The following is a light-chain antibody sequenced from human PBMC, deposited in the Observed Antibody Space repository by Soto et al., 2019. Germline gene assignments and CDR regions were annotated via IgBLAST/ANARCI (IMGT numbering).Light chain of an antibody. J-gene: IGLJ1*01. Sequence: HSVLAQPASVSGSRGQSITISCTGTSSDVGGYNYVSWYQQHPGKAPKLMIYEVSNRPSGASNRFSGSKSGNTGSLAISGLQAEDEADYYCSSYTSSSTYVFGTGTKVTVL. V-gene: IGLV2-14*01. CDR1: SSDVGGYNY. CDR3: SSYTSSSTYV. CDR2: EVS.